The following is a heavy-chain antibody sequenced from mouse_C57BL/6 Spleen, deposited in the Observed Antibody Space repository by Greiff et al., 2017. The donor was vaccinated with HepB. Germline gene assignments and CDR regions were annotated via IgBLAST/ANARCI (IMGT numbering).Heavy chain of an antibody. CDR3: ARWDYDYAMDY. CDR1: GYAFSSYW. D-gene: IGHD2-4*01. Sequence: QVQLQQSGAELVKPGASVKISCKASGYAFSSYWMNWVKQRPGKGLEWIGQIYPGDGDTNYNGKFKGKATLTADKSSSTAYMQLSSLTSDASAVNFCARWDYDYAMDYWGQGTSVTVSS. V-gene: IGHV1-80*01. CDR2: IYPGDGDT. J-gene: IGHJ4*01.